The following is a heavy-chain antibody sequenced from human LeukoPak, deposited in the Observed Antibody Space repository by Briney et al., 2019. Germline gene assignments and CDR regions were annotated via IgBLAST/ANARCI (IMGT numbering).Heavy chain of an antibody. D-gene: IGHD6-13*01. J-gene: IGHJ6*03. CDR3: ARVGSSSVYYYYYYMDV. CDR1: GLTFSSYW. Sequence: GGSLRLSCAASGLTFSSYWIHWVRQAPGKGLVWVSRINRDGSSTDYADSVKGRFTISRDNAKNALYLQMNSLRVEDTAVYYCARVGSSSVYYYYYYMDVWGKGTTVTVSS. CDR2: INRDGSST. V-gene: IGHV3-74*01.